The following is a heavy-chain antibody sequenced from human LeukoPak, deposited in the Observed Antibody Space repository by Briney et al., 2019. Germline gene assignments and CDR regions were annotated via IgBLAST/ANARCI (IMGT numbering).Heavy chain of an antibody. J-gene: IGHJ3*02. CDR3: ARQITMIEEGAFGI. D-gene: IGHD3-22*01. Sequence: SVKVSCTASGGTFSRYAISWVRQAPGQGLEWMGGIIPIIGTVNYAQKFQGRVTITADESTSTAYMELSSLRSEDTAVYYCARQITMIEEGAFGIWGQGTMVTVSS. CDR1: GGTFSRYA. V-gene: IGHV1-69*13. CDR2: IIPIIGTV.